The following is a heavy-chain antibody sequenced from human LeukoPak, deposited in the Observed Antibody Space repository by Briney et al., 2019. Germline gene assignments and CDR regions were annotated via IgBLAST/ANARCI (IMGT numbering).Heavy chain of an antibody. D-gene: IGHD3-22*01. CDR2: IKQDGTEK. CDR3: ARDPEFYDSSGYSGY. J-gene: IGHJ4*02. V-gene: IGHV3-7*01. Sequence: PGGSLRLSCAASGFTFSSYWMSWVRQAPGEGLEWVANIKQDGTEKYYMDSVKGRFSISRGNSKNTLYLQMNSLRAEDTAVYYCARDPEFYDSSGYSGYWGQGTLVTVSS. CDR1: GFTFSSYW.